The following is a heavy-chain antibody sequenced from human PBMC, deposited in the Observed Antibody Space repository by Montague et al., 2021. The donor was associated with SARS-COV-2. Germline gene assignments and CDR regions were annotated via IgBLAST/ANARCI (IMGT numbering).Heavy chain of an antibody. V-gene: IGHV2-5*02. J-gene: IGHJ4*02. Sequence: PALVKPTQTLTLTCTFSGFSITTSTMGVGWIRQPPGKALEWLALIYWGDEKRFSPSLKSRFTITKDTFKDQVVLRMTNMDPVDTATYYCAHSYGDYLFDYWGQGTLVTVSS. D-gene: IGHD4-17*01. CDR2: IYWGDEK. CDR3: AHSYGDYLFDY. CDR1: GFSITTSTMG.